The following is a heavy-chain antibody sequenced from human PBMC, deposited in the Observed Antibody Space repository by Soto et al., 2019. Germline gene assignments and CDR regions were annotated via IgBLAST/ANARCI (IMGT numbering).Heavy chain of an antibody. CDR2: IYYSGST. D-gene: IGHD2-8*01. CDR1: GGSISSYY. V-gene: IGHV4-59*07. Sequence: PSDTLSLTCTVSGGSISSYYWSWIRQPPGKGLEWIGYIYYSGSTNYNPSLKSRVTISVDTSKNQFSLKLSSVTAADTAVYYCARGGYCTNGVCYEFPEYNWFDPWGQGTLVTVSS. J-gene: IGHJ5*02. CDR3: ARGGYCTNGVCYEFPEYNWFDP.